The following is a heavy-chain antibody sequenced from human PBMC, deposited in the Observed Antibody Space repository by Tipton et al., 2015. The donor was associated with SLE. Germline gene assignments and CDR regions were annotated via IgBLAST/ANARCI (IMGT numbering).Heavy chain of an antibody. CDR2: INHGGGT. Sequence: LRLSCAVYGGSFSAYYWSWIRQPPGKGLEWIGEINHGGGTHYNPSLEGRVSISIDTSENHFSLKLTSVTAADTAVYYCARIPAVAGTGVAYWGQGTLVTVSS. V-gene: IGHV4-34*01. CDR1: GGSFSAYY. CDR3: ARIPAVAGTGVAY. D-gene: IGHD6-19*01. J-gene: IGHJ4*02.